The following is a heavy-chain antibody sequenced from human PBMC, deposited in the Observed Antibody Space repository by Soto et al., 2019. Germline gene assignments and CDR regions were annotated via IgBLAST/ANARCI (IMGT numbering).Heavy chain of an antibody. CDR3: TRRAAAGISGPYYFVY. D-gene: IGHD6-13*01. V-gene: IGHV1-2*02. CDR2: INPNSGGT. J-gene: IGHJ4*02. Sequence: GASVKVSCKASGYTFTGYYMHWVRQAPGQGLEWMGWINPNSGGTNYAQTFQGRVTMTRDTSISTAYMELSRLRSDDTAVYYCTRRAAAGISGPYYFVYWSQGTLVTVSS. CDR1: GYTFTGYY.